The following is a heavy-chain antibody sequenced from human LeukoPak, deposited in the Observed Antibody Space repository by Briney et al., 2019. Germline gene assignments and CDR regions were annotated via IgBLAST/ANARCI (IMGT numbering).Heavy chain of an antibody. V-gene: IGHV3-30*18. CDR3: AKDYFGSSYYFDY. CDR1: GFTFSSYG. CDR2: ISYDGSNK. Sequence: GRSLRLSCAASGFTFSSYGMHWVRQAPGKGLEWVAVISYDGSNKYYADSVKGRFTISRDNSKNTLYLQMNSLRAEDTAVYYCAKDYFGSSYYFDYWGQGALVSVSS. J-gene: IGHJ4*02. D-gene: IGHD3-10*01.